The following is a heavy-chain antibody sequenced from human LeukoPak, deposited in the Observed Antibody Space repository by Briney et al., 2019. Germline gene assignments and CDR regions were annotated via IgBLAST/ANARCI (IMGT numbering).Heavy chain of an antibody. D-gene: IGHD3-16*01. J-gene: IGHJ6*02. Sequence: ALRLSCAASGFTFDDYAMHWVRQAPGKGLEWVSGISWNSGSIGYADSVKGRFTISRDNAKNSLYLQMNSLRAEDTALYYCAKDTVGEDYYYGMDVWGRGTTVTVSS. CDR3: AKDTVGEDYYYGMDV. CDR2: ISWNSGSI. V-gene: IGHV3-9*01. CDR1: GFTFDDYA.